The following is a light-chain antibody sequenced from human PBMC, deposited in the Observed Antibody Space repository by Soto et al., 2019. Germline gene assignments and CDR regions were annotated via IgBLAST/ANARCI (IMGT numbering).Light chain of an antibody. CDR3: QQYSKWPLT. V-gene: IGKV3-15*01. CDR2: GAS. Sequence: EIAMTQSPGTLSVSPGDRATLSCRASQGVRSDLAWYQQKAGQSPRLLSYGASTRAAETPARFSGSGSETEFTLTISSLQSEDFAVYYCQQYSKWPLTFGGGTKVDIK. J-gene: IGKJ4*01. CDR1: QGVRSD.